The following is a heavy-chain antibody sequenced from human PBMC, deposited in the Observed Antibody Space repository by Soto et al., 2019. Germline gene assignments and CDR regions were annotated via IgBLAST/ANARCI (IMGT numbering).Heavy chain of an antibody. CDR3: ARDRGVAPPVAGNTHYYYYMDV. Sequence: QDQLVQSGAEVKKPGASVTVSCKASGYSFTNYGITWVRQAPGQGLEWMGWISGFNGNTHYAQKLPGRVTMTTDASTSTAYMELRSLRSDDTAVYYCARDRGVAPPVAGNTHYYYYMDVWGKGTTVTVSS. CDR1: GYSFTNYG. J-gene: IGHJ6*03. D-gene: IGHD6-19*01. V-gene: IGHV1-18*01. CDR2: ISGFNGNT.